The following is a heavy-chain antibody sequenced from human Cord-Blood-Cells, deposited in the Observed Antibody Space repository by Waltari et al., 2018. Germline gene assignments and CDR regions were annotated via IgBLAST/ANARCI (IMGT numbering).Heavy chain of an antibody. CDR3: VKDINWGDAFDI. J-gene: IGHJ3*02. Sequence: QVQLVESGGGVVQPGGSLRLSCAASGFTLSSYGMHWVRQAPGKGLEWVAFIRYDGSNKYYADSVKGRFTISRDNSKNTLYLQMNSLRAEDTAVYYCVKDINWGDAFDIWGQGTMVTVSS. V-gene: IGHV3-30*02. CDR1: GFTLSSYG. D-gene: IGHD7-27*01. CDR2: IRYDGSNK.